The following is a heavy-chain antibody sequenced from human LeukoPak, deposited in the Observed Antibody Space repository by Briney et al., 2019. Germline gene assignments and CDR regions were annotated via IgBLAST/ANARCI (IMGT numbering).Heavy chain of an antibody. J-gene: IGHJ4*02. CDR3: ARGEWLRSWFAY. CDR2: INHSGST. Sequence: SETLSLTCAVYGGSFSGYYWSWIRQPPGKGLEWIGEINHSGSTNYNPSLKSRVTISVDTSKNQYSLKLSSVTAADTAVYYCARGEWLRSWFAYWGQGTLVTVSS. V-gene: IGHV4-34*01. D-gene: IGHD5-12*01. CDR1: GGSFSGYY.